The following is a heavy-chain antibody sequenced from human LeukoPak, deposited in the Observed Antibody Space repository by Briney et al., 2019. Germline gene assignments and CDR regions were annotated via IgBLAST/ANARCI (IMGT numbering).Heavy chain of an antibody. D-gene: IGHD1-26*01. CDR2: IYYSRTT. CDR3: ARFRGSQPPPY. Sequence: SETLSLTCTASGGSISSYYWSWIRQPPEKGLEWIGYIYYSRTTNYNPSLKSRVTMSVDTSKNQFSLKLSSVTAADTAVYYCARFRGSQPPPYGARGTLSTVSS. V-gene: IGHV4-59*08. J-gene: IGHJ4*02. CDR1: GGSISSYY.